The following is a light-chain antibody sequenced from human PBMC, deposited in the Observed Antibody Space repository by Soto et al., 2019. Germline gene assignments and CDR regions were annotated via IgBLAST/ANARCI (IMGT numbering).Light chain of an antibody. CDR1: TGAVTNGHY. V-gene: IGLV7-46*01. CDR2: DTT. Sequence: QAVVTQEPSLTVSPGGTVTLTCGSSTGAVTNGHYPYWFQQKPGKAPRTLIYDTTNRHSWTPARFSGSLLGGKAALTLSGAQTEDEAEYYCLPSYNGPYVFGTGTKVTV. J-gene: IGLJ1*01. CDR3: LPSYNGPYV.